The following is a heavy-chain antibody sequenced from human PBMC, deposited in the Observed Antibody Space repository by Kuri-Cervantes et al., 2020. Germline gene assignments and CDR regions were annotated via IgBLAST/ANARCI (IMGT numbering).Heavy chain of an antibody. J-gene: IGHJ3*02. CDR1: GFTFSSFD. CDR3: ARGRGVVPAAINFWGAFDI. V-gene: IGHV3-13*01. D-gene: IGHD2-2*01. CDR2: IGTAGDT. Sequence: GETLKISCAASGFTFSSFDMKGSRQVTGKGLEWVSVTGTGKGLEWVSGIGTAGDTNFPGSVKGRFTISRENAQNSLYLQMNSLRAGDTAVYYCARGRGVVPAAINFWGAFDIWGQGTMVTVS.